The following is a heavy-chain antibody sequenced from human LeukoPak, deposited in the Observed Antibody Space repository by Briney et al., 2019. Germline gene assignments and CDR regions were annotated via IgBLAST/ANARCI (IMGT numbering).Heavy chain of an antibody. Sequence: ASVKVSCKASGYTFTYYYVHWVRQAPGQGLEWMGWINTKTGNTNYAQKLQGRVTMTTDTSTSTAYMELRSLRSDDTAVYYCARSPMIVVVIGYNWFDPWGQGTLVTVSS. J-gene: IGHJ5*02. D-gene: IGHD3-22*01. CDR3: ARSPMIVVVIGYNWFDP. CDR1: GYTFTYYY. CDR2: INTKTGNT. V-gene: IGHV1-18*04.